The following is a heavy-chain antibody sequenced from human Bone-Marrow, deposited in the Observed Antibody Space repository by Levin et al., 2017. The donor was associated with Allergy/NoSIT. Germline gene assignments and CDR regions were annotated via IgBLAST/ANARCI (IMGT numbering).Heavy chain of an antibody. J-gene: IGHJ6*02. CDR3: AKANIVATITGYGMDV. CDR1: GFTFSSYG. Sequence: PGGSLRLSCAASGFTFSSYGMHWVRQAPGKGLEWVAVISYDGSNKYYADSVKGRFTISRDNSKNTLYLQMNSLRAEDTAVYYCAKANIVATITGYGMDVWGQGTTVTVSS. V-gene: IGHV3-30*18. CDR2: ISYDGSNK. D-gene: IGHD5-12*01.